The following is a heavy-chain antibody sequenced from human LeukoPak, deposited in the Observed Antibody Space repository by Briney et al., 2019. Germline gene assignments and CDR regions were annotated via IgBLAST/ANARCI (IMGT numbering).Heavy chain of an antibody. CDR3: ARLSLPDIVVVVAATDVRYFDY. CDR1: GFTFSSYW. CDR2: INSDGSST. V-gene: IGHV3-74*01. D-gene: IGHD2-15*01. Sequence: GGSLRLSCAASGFTFSSYWMHWVRQAPGKGLVWVSRINSDGSSTSYADSVKGRFTISRDNAKNTLYLQMNSLRAEDTAVYYCARLSLPDIVVVVAATDVRYFDYWGQGTLVTVSS. J-gene: IGHJ4*02.